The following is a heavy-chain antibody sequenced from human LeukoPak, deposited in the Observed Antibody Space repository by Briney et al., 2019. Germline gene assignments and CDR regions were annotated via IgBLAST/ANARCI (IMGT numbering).Heavy chain of an antibody. CDR2: INPSGGST. CDR1: GYTFTSYY. CDR3: ARERVSGFDY. J-gene: IGHJ4*02. V-gene: IGHV1-46*01. Sequence: ASVKVSCKASGYTFTSYYLHWVRQAPGQGLEWMGIINPSGGSTSYAQKFQGRVTMTRDTSISTAYMELSRLRSDDTAVYYCARERVSGFDYWGQGTLVTVSS. D-gene: IGHD6-25*01.